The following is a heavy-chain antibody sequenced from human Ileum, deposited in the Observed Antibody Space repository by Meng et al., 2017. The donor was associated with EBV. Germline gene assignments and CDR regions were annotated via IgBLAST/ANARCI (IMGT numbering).Heavy chain of an antibody. J-gene: IGHJ4*02. V-gene: IGHV3-15*01. Sequence: EVLWVGSVVGLGKPGGSLRLSCAASGFTFPHAWMTWVRQAPGKGLEWLGRIKSNGDGGTTEYAAAVKGRFNISRDDSKNTMYLQMDNVKTEDTAVYYCATVAYLGVTPRYYFDFWGQGTLVTVSS. D-gene: IGHD3-16*01. CDR3: ATVAYLGVTPRYYFDF. CDR1: GFTFPHAW. CDR2: IKSNGDGGTT.